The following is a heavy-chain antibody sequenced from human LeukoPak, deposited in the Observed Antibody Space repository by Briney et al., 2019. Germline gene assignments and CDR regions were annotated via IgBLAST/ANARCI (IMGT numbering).Heavy chain of an antibody. CDR3: AKPVSGGLAVTADWFHP. D-gene: IGHD6-19*01. V-gene: IGHV3-23*01. CDR2: INANSGTT. CDR1: GFAFSFYA. J-gene: IGHJ5*01. Sequence: QTGGSLRLSCAASGFAFSFYAMSWLRQPPGKGLEWVSTINANSGTTSYAASVRGRFTISRDNSKNPLYLQVNTLRADDTATYYCAKPVSGGLAVTADWFHPWGQGTLVVVSS.